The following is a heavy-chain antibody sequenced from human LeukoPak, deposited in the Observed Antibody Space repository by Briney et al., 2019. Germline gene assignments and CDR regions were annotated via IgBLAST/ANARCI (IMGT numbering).Heavy chain of an antibody. V-gene: IGHV3-23*01. Sequence: GGSLRLSCAASGFTFSSYAMSWVRQAPGKGLEWVSAISGSGGSTYYADSVKGRFTISRDNYKNTLYLQMNSLRAEDTAVYYCATLREYCGGDCPFDYWGQGTLVTVSS. J-gene: IGHJ4*02. D-gene: IGHD2-21*02. CDR1: GFTFSSYA. CDR3: ATLREYCGGDCPFDY. CDR2: ISGSGGST.